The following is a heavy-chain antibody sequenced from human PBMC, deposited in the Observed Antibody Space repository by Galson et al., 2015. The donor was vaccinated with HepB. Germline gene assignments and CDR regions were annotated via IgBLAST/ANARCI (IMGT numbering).Heavy chain of an antibody. CDR1: GYTFTDYH. V-gene: IGHV1-2*02. J-gene: IGHJ6*02. CDR3: ARYCVTSNCYGMDL. CDR2: IHPNSGDT. Sequence: SVKVSCKASGYTFTDYHIHWVRQALGQGLEWLGGIHPNSGDTQYAQKFQGRVTMTRDTSITTVYMELSTLRSDDTAVYYCARYCVTSNCYGMDLWGHGTTVTVSS. D-gene: IGHD2-21*01.